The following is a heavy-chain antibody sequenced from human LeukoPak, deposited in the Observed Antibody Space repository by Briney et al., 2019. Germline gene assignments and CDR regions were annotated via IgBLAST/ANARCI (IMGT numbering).Heavy chain of an antibody. CDR3: TTAGSDSSGWKWRYYFDY. CDR2: IKSKTDGGTT. D-gene: IGHD6-19*01. J-gene: IGHJ4*02. CDR1: GFTFFIYG. Sequence: TGGSLRLSCAASGFTFFIYGMTWVRQAPGKGLEWVGRIKSKTDGGTTDYAAPVKGRFTISRDDSKNTLYLQMHSLKPEDTGIYYCTTAGSDSSGWKWRYYFDYWGQGTLVTVSS. V-gene: IGHV3-15*01.